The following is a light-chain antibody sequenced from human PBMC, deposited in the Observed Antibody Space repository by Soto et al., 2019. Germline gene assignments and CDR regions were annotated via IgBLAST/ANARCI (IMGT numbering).Light chain of an antibody. CDR2: GAS. Sequence: EIVLTQSPGTLSLSPGERATLSCRASQSVSSSYLAWYQQKPGQAPRLLIYGASSRATDIPDWFTDIPDSFSGSESGTDFTLTISRLEHEDFAVYYCQQYGSSPRTFGQGTKVEIK. V-gene: IGKV3-20*01. CDR3: QQYGSSPRT. CDR1: QSVSSSY. J-gene: IGKJ1*01.